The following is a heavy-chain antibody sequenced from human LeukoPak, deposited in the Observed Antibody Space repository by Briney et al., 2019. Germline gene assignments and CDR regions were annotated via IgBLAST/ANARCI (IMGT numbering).Heavy chain of an antibody. Sequence: PSETLPLTCTVSGGSISSYYWSWIRQPPGKGLEWIGYIYYSGSTNYNPSLKSRVTISVDTSKNQFSLKLSSVTAADTAVYYCAGASLNWFDPWGQGTLVTVSS. V-gene: IGHV4-59*08. CDR1: GGSISSYY. D-gene: IGHD3-16*02. CDR3: AGASLNWFDP. J-gene: IGHJ5*02. CDR2: IYYSGST.